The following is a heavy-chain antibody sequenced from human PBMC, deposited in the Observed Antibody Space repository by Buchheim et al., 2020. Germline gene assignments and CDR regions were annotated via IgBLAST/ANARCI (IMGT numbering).Heavy chain of an antibody. CDR1: GLNFSTYG. CDR2: ISHDGRNK. J-gene: IGHJ4*02. D-gene: IGHD3-22*01. Sequence: QVQLVESGGGVVQPGRSLRLSCVVSGLNFSTYGMDWVRQAPGKGLEWVALISHDGRNKFYADSVKGRFTISRDNSQNTLFLQMNSQRTEDTALYYCAKAITKIVDAIDYWGQGTL. CDR3: AKAITKIVDAIDY. V-gene: IGHV3-30*18.